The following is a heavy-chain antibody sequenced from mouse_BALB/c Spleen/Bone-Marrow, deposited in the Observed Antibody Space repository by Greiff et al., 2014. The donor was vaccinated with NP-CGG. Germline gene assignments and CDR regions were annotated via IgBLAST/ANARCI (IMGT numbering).Heavy chain of an antibody. D-gene: IGHD1-1*01. CDR1: GYTFTSYV. J-gene: IGHJ1*01. V-gene: IGHV1-14*01. Sequence: EVQLVESGPELVKPGASVKMPCKASGYTFTSYVIHWVKQKPGQGLEWIGYINPYNDGTKYNEKFKGKATLTSDKSSSTAYMELSSLTSEDSAVYYCARGGYYGTSLYWYFDVWGAGTTVAVSS. CDR2: INPYNDGT. CDR3: ARGGYYGTSLYWYFDV.